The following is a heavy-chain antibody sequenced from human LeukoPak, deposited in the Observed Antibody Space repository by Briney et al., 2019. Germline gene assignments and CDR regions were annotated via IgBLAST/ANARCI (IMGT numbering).Heavy chain of an antibody. V-gene: IGHV3-21*01. D-gene: IGHD2-2*01. Sequence: GGSLRLSCAASGFTFSSYSMNWVRQAPGKGLDWVSSISSSSSYIYYADSVKGRFTISRDNAKNSLYLQMNSLRAEDTAVYYCARSGGSTVFYYMDVWGKGTTVTVSS. J-gene: IGHJ6*03. CDR1: GFTFSSYS. CDR3: ARSGGSTVFYYMDV. CDR2: ISSSSSYI.